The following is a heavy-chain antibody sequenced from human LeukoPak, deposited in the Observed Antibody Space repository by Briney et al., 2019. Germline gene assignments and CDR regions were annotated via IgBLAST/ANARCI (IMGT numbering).Heavy chain of an antibody. D-gene: IGHD6-13*01. J-gene: IGHJ4*02. CDR2: ISYDGSNK. CDR3: ADRHSSSWSPDY. Sequence: GRSLRLSCAASGFTFSSYGMHWVRQAPGKGLEWVAVISYDGSNKYYADSVKGRFTISRDNSKNTLYLQMNSLRAEDTAVYYCADRHSSSWSPDYWGQGTLVTVSS. V-gene: IGHV3-30*03. CDR1: GFTFSSYG.